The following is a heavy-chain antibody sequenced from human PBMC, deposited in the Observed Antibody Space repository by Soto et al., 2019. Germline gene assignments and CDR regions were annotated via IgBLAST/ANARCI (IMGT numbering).Heavy chain of an antibody. Sequence: PGGSLRLSCAASGFTFSSYSMNWVRQAPGKGLEWVSSISSSSSYIYYADSVKGRFTISRDNAKNSLYLQMNSLRAEDTAVYYCARDDSSSWTRFDYWGQGTLVTVSS. CDR1: GFTFSSYS. J-gene: IGHJ4*02. V-gene: IGHV3-21*01. D-gene: IGHD6-13*01. CDR2: ISSSSSYI. CDR3: ARDDSSSWTRFDY.